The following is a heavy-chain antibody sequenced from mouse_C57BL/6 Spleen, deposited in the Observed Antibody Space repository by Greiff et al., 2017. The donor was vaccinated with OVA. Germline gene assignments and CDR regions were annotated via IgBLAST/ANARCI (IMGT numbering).Heavy chain of an antibody. V-gene: IGHV5-4*01. D-gene: IGHD1-1*02. CDR3: ARGGTLDY. CDR1: GFTFSSYA. J-gene: IGHJ2*01. CDR2: ISDGGSYT. Sequence: EVQLVESGGGLVKPGGSLKLSCAASGFTFSSYAMSWVRQTPEKRLEWVATISDGGSYTYYPDNVKGRFTISRDNAKNNLYLQMSHLKSEDTAMYYCARGGTLDYWGQGTTLTVSS.